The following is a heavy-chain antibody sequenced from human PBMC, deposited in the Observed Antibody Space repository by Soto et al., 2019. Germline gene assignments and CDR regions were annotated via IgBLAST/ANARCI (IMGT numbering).Heavy chain of an antibody. CDR1: GGSISSSNYY. Sequence: PSETLSLTCTVSGGSISSSNYYWCWIRQPPGKGLEWIGRIYYSGSTYYNPSLKSRVTISVDTSKNQFSLKLISVAAADTAVYYCARHGDLESFDYWGQGTLVTVSS. V-gene: IGHV4-39*01. CDR3: ARHGDLESFDY. J-gene: IGHJ4*02. D-gene: IGHD3-3*01. CDR2: IYYSGST.